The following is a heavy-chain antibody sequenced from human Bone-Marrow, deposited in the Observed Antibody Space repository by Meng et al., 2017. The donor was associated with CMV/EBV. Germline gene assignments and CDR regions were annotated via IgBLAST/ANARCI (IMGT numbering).Heavy chain of an antibody. CDR2: IYYSGST. Sequence: VSGGSISSGSYYWSWSRQHPGKGLEYIGYIYYSGSTSYTPSLKSRVTISVDTSKNQFSLKLSSVTAADTAVYYCARRHYYDSSGYYPWGQGTLVTVSS. J-gene: IGHJ5*02. D-gene: IGHD3-22*01. CDR1: GGSISSGSYY. CDR3: ARRHYYDSSGYYP. V-gene: IGHV4-31*02.